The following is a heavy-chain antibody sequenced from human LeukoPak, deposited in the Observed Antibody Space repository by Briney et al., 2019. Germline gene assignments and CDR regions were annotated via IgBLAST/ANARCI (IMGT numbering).Heavy chain of an antibody. J-gene: IGHJ4*02. Sequence: GALSPSCSASGFTFSYYSMNWVRQAPGKGLEWISYISRSSTTIYYTDSVRGRFTISRDDAKNSVFLQMNSLRAEDTAIYYCATLHWARDSVSFDYWGQGSLVTVSS. V-gene: IGHV3-48*04. CDR1: GFTFSYYS. CDR3: ATLHWARDSVSFDY. CDR2: ISRSSTTI. D-gene: IGHD3-10*01.